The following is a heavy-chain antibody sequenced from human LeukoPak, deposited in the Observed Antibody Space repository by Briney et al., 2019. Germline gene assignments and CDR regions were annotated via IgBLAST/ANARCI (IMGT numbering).Heavy chain of an antibody. CDR1: GGSISSGGYS. J-gene: IGHJ4*02. D-gene: IGHD3-3*01. Sequence: SETLSLTCAVSGGSISSGGYSWSWIRQPPGKGLEWIGYIYYSGSTYYNPSLKSRVTISVDRSKNQFSLKLSSVTAADTAVYYCARGLPGYDFWSGYYSSYFDYWGQGTLVTVSS. CDR2: IYYSGST. V-gene: IGHV4-30-2*01. CDR3: ARGLPGYDFWSGYYSSYFDY.